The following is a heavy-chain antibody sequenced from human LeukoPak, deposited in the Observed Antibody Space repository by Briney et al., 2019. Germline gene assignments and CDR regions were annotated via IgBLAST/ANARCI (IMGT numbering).Heavy chain of an antibody. J-gene: IGHJ4*02. D-gene: IGHD2-15*01. CDR2: INAYTGNT. V-gene: IGHV1-18*01. Sequence: GASVTVSFKASGYTFTIYGISWVRQAPGQGLEWMGRINAYTGNTNYARKLQGRVTMTTDTSTSTAYMELRSLRSDDTAVYYCARDMCSGGTCYARAIPFDYWGQGSLVTVSS. CDR1: GYTFTIYG. CDR3: ARDMCSGGTCYARAIPFDY.